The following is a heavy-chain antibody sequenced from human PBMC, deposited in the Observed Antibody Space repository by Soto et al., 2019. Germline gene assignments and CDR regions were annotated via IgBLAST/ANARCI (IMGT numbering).Heavy chain of an antibody. CDR2: IIPLFGSP. V-gene: IGHV1-69*01. Sequence: QGQLEQSGAVIKKPVSSVKVSCKTSGGIFFTHAVSWVRQAPGQGLEWVGGIIPLFGSPQYAQKFQDSVTITANESTSTVYMELSSLRSEATGLFYCATVSEYQLVYFDNWGQGTVITVSS. J-gene: IGHJ4*02. CDR3: ATVSEYQLVYFDN. CDR1: GGIFFTHA. D-gene: IGHD6-13*01.